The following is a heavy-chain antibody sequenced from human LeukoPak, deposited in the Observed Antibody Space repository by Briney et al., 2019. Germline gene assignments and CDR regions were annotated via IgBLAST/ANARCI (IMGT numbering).Heavy chain of an antibody. J-gene: IGHJ1*01. CDR2: INTDASEK. D-gene: IGHD4-11*01. CDR3: ATYSTRNAREFQS. V-gene: IGHV3-7*01. Sequence: GGSLRLSCETSGFIFSNCWMTWVRQAPGKGLEWVANINTDASEKYYADYVKGRFTISRDNAKMSLYLQMNSLRVEDTAVYYCATYSTRNAREFQSWGQGTLVTVSS. CDR1: GFIFSNCW.